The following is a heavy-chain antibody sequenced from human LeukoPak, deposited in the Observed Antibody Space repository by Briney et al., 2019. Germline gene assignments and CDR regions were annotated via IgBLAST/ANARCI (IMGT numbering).Heavy chain of an antibody. CDR1: GFTLSSYW. CDR2: IFYSGST. CDR3: AKSNGYGLVDI. D-gene: IGHD3-10*01. V-gene: IGHV4-59*12. Sequence: GSLRLSCAASGFTLSSYWMSWVRQAPGKGLEGIGYIFYSGSTYYSPSLKSRVTISLDTSRNQFSLKLNSVTAADTAVYYCAKSNGYGLVDIWGQGTMVTVSS. J-gene: IGHJ3*02.